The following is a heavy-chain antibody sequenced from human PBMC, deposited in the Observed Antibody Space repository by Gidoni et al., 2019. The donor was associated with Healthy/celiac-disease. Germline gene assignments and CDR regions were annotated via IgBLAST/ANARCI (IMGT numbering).Heavy chain of an antibody. D-gene: IGHD3-16*01. J-gene: IGHJ3*02. V-gene: IGHV4-39*01. CDR2: IYYSGST. Sequence: QLQLQDSGPGLAKPSETLPLTCTVSGGPISSSSYYWGWIRQPPGKGLEWIGSIYYSGSTYYNPSLKSRVTISVDTSKNQFSLKLSSVTAADTAVYYCARKGDTLADAFDIWGQGTMVTVSS. CDR1: GGPISSSSYY. CDR3: ARKGDTLADAFDI.